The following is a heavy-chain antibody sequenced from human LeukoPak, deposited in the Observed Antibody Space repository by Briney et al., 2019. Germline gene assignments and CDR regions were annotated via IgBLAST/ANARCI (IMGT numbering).Heavy chain of an antibody. CDR2: ISYSGST. CDR1: GGSISSYY. CDR3: ARQPNWFDP. V-gene: IGHV4-59*08. J-gene: IGHJ5*02. Sequence: PSVTLSLTCTVPGGSISSYYWSWIRQPPGKGLEWIGYISYSGSTNYNPSLKSRVTISVDTSKNQFSLKLSSVTAADTAVYYCARQPNWFDPWGQGTLVTVSS.